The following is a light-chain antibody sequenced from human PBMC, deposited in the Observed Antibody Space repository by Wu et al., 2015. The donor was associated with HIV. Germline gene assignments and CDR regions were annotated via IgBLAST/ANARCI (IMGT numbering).Light chain of an antibody. Sequence: EIVLTQSPGTLSLSPGERATLSCRASQSISSSYLAWYQQKPGQAPRLLIYGASIRATGIPDRVSGSGSGTDFTLTINRLEPEDFAVYYCQRYGSSSYTFGQGTKLE. J-gene: IGKJ2*01. CDR2: GAS. CDR3: QRYGSSSYT. V-gene: IGKV3-20*01. CDR1: QSISSSY.